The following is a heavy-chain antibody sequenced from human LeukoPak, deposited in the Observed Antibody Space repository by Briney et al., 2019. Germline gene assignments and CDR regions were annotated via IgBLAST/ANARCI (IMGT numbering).Heavy chain of an antibody. V-gene: IGHV1-2*02. D-gene: IGHD5-24*01. Sequence: ALVKVSCKASGYTFTGYYMRWVRQAPGQGLEWMGWINPNSGGTNYAQKFQGRVTMTRDTSISTAYMELTELRSDDTAVYYCAAQRDPRPFDHWGRGTLITVSS. J-gene: IGHJ4*02. CDR1: GYTFTGYY. CDR2: INPNSGGT. CDR3: AAQRDPRPFDH.